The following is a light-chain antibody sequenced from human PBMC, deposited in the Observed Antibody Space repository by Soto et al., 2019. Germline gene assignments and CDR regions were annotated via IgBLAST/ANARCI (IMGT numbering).Light chain of an antibody. Sequence: DIQMTQSPSSLSASVGDRVTITCRASQGISNYLAWYQQKPGKVHKLLIYAASTLQSGVPSRFSGSGSETDFTLTISSLQPEDVATYYCQKYTSVLWTFGQGTKVEIK. CDR1: QGISNY. V-gene: IGKV1-27*01. CDR3: QKYTSVLWT. CDR2: AAS. J-gene: IGKJ1*01.